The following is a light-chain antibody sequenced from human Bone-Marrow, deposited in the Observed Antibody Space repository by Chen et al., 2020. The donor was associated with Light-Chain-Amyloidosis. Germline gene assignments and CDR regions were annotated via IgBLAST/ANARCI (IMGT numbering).Light chain of an antibody. CDR1: SSDVGGDNH. V-gene: IGLV2-14*01. J-gene: IGLJ1*01. Sequence: QSALTQPASLSGSPGQAITISCTGTSSDVGGDNHVSWYQQHPDKAPKLMIYEVTNRHSWVPDRCSGSKSNNTASLTISGLQTEDEADYFCSSYTITNTLVFGSGTRVTVL. CDR3: SSYTITNTLV. CDR2: EVT.